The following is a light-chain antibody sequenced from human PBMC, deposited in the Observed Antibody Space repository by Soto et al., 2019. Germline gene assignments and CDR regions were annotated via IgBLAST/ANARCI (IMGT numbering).Light chain of an antibody. CDR3: CSYAGDLAL. J-gene: IGLJ2*01. CDR2: EGI. CDR1: SSTVGGFNV. V-gene: IGLV2-23*01. Sequence: QSVLTQPASVSGSPGQSITISCTGTSSTVGGFNVVSWYQQHPGKAPKVIIYEGIKRPSGVSNRFSGSNSGSTASLTISGLQAEDEADYYCCSYAGDLALFGGGTKVTVL.